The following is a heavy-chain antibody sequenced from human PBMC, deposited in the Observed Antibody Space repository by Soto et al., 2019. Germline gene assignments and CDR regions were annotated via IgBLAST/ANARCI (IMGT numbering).Heavy chain of an antibody. CDR2: IIPILGIA. V-gene: IGHV1-69*02. J-gene: IGHJ4*02. Sequence: SVKVSCKASGGTFSSYTISWVRQAPGQGLEWMGRIIPILGIANYAQKFQGRVTITADKSTSTAYMELSSLRSEDTAVYYCARASLVVAAPDYWGQGTLVTVSS. D-gene: IGHD2-15*01. CDR1: GGTFSSYT. CDR3: ARASLVVAAPDY.